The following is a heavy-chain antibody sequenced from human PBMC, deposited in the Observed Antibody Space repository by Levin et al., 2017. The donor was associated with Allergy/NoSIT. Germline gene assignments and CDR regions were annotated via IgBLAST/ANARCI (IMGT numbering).Heavy chain of an antibody. CDR2: ISSRSTYI. Sequence: GESLKISCAASGFSFSNCTMTWVRQAPGKGLEWVSSISSRSTYIHYADSLKGRFTISRDNAKNSLFLQMKSLTADDTAVYYGEYRVTAAGGLDVWGQGTTVTVSS. V-gene: IGHV3-21*01. J-gene: IGHJ6*02. D-gene: IGHD6-25*01. CDR3: EYRVTAAGGLDV. CDR1: GFSFSNCT.